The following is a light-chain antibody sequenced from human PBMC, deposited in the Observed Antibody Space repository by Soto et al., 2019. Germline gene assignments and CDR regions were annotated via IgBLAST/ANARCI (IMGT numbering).Light chain of an antibody. Sequence: QSVLTQPPSASGTPGQRVTISCSGSSSNIGSNCVNWYRQLPGTAPKLLIYSNNQRPSGVPDRFSGSKSGTSASLAISGLQSEDEADYYCASWDDSLNGWVFGGGTKVTVL. CDR1: SSNIGSNC. CDR2: SNN. V-gene: IGLV1-44*01. CDR3: ASWDDSLNGWV. J-gene: IGLJ3*02.